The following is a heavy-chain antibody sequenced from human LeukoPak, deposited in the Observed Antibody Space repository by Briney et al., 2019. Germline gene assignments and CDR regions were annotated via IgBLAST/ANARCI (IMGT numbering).Heavy chain of an antibody. Sequence: GGSLRLSCAASGFTFSHSWMTWVRQAPGKGLEWVANINPDGSYMYCVESVWGRFIISRDNAKNSLYLQTSSLRAEDTATYYCARDPAYGAIDYWGQGALVTVSS. V-gene: IGHV3-7*03. CDR2: INPDGSYM. CDR1: GFTFSHSW. CDR3: ARDPAYGAIDY. J-gene: IGHJ4*02. D-gene: IGHD2-21*01.